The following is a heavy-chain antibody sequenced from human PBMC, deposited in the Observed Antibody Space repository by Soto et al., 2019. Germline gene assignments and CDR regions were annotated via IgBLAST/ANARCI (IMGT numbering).Heavy chain of an antibody. CDR2: IDPSDSYT. CDR3: ARFGYCTNGVCLPQYGMDV. CDR1: GYSFTSYW. V-gene: IGHV5-10-1*01. D-gene: IGHD2-8*01. J-gene: IGHJ6*02. Sequence: GESLKISCQGSGYSFTSYWISWVRQMPGKGLEWMGTIDPSDSYTNYSPSFQGHVAISADKSISTAYLQWSSLKASDTAMYYCARFGYCTNGVCLPQYGMDVWGQGTTVTVSS.